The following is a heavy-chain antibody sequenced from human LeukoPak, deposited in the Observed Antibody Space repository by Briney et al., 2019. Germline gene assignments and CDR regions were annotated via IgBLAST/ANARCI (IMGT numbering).Heavy chain of an antibody. CDR1: GFTFSSYS. CDR2: ISSSSSYI. Sequence: GGSLRLSCAASGFTFSSYSMNWVRQAPGKGLGWVSSISSSSSYINYADSVKGRFTISRDNAKNSLYLQMNSLRAEDTAVYYCARPNWNYGKIDYWGQGTLVTVSS. V-gene: IGHV3-21*01. D-gene: IGHD1-7*01. CDR3: ARPNWNYGKIDY. J-gene: IGHJ4*02.